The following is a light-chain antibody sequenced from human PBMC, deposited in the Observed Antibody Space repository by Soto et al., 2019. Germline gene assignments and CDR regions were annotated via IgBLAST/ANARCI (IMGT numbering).Light chain of an antibody. CDR1: QDILSW. CDR3: PQANTFPIT. V-gene: IGKV1-12*01. J-gene: IGKJ3*01. CDR2: ASS. Sequence: DIQMTQSPSSVSASVGDTVTITCRASQDILSWLAWYQQKPGEAPRLLIYASSNLQSGVPSRFSGSRSGTDFYLTISSLQPEDFSTYYCPQANTFPITFGPGTRLDIK.